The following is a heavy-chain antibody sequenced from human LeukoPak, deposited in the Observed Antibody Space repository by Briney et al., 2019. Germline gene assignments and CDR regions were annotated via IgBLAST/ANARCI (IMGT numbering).Heavy chain of an antibody. D-gene: IGHD5-18*01. V-gene: IGHV3-49*04. CDR3: TRGPIQLWPYYGMDV. J-gene: IGHJ6*02. CDR1: GFTFGDHA. CDR2: IRSKAYRGTT. Sequence: QPGRSLRLSCTSSGFTFGDHAMSWVRQAPGKGLGWVDFIRSKAYRGTTEYAASVKGRITISRDDSNSIAYLQMNSLKTEDTAVYYCTRGPIQLWPYYGMDVWGQGTTVIVSS.